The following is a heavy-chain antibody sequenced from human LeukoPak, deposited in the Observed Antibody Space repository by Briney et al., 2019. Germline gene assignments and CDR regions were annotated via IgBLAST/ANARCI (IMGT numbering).Heavy chain of an antibody. Sequence: GGSLRLSCAASGFTFSSYAMSWVRQAPGKGLEWVSGISGSGGTTYYADSVKGRFTISRDNSKNTLYLHMNSLRAEDAAVYYCAKGLVSYYFAFDIWGQGTMVTVSS. D-gene: IGHD1-26*01. V-gene: IGHV3-23*01. J-gene: IGHJ3*02. CDR1: GFTFSSYA. CDR3: AKGLVSYYFAFDI. CDR2: ISGSGGTT.